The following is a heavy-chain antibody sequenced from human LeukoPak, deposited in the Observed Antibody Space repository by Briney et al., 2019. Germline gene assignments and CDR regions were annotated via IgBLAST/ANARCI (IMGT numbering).Heavy chain of an antibody. J-gene: IGHJ4*02. D-gene: IGHD3-22*01. CDR3: ARDSDSSGYCDY. V-gene: IGHV3-21*01. CDR1: GFTFSSYS. Sequence: GGSLRLSCAASGFTFSSYSMNWVRQAPGKGLEWVSSLSSSSSYIYYADSVKGRLTISRDNAKNSLYLQMNSLRAEDTAVYYCARDSDSSGYCDYWGQGTLVTVSS. CDR2: LSSSSSYI.